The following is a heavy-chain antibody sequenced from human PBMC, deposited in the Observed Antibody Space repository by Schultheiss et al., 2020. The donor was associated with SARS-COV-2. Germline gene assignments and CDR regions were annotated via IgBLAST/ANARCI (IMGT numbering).Heavy chain of an antibody. Sequence: GGSLRLSCAASGFTFSSYWMHWVRQAPGKGLVWVSRINSDGSSTSYADSVKGRFTISRDNAKNSLYLQMNSLRAEDSALYYCARGQYYYGSGYSPEWDYFDYWGQGTLVTVSS. D-gene: IGHD3-10*01. CDR1: GFTFSSYW. J-gene: IGHJ4*02. CDR3: ARGQYYYGSGYSPEWDYFDY. V-gene: IGHV3-74*01. CDR2: INSDGSST.